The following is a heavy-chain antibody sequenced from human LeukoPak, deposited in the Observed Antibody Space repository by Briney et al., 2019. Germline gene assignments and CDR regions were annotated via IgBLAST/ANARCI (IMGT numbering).Heavy chain of an antibody. D-gene: IGHD3-3*01. CDR3: ARDHWSGYAFDY. Sequence: GGSLRPSCAASAFTFSSYTMSWVRQAPGKGLEWVSSISSSSRYIYYADSVKGRFTISRDNAKNSLYLQMNSLRAEDTAVYYCARDHWSGYAFDYWGQGTLVTVSS. CDR1: AFTFSSYT. V-gene: IGHV3-21*01. J-gene: IGHJ4*02. CDR2: ISSSSRYI.